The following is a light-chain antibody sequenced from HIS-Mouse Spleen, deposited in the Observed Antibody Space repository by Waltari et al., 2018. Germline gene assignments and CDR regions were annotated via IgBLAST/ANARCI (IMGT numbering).Light chain of an antibody. Sequence: QSVLTQPPSVSGAPGQRVTISCPGSSPNIGAGYSVHLYQQLPGTAPQPLIYGNSNRPSGVPDRFSGSKSGTSASLAITGLQAEDEADYYCQSYDSSLSGSVFGGGTKLTVL. J-gene: IGLJ2*01. CDR1: SPNIGAGYS. CDR3: QSYDSSLSGSV. CDR2: GNS. V-gene: IGLV1-40*01.